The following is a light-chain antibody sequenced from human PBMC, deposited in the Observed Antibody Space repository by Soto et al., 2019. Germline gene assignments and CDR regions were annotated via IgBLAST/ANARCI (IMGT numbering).Light chain of an antibody. CDR3: QQYQIDWT. J-gene: IGKJ1*01. CDR1: QSVNTC. CDR2: DAS. V-gene: IGKV1-5*01. Sequence: DIQMTQSPSTLSASVGDRVSITCRASQSVNTCLAWYQQKPGKAPTLLIYDASSLQSGVPSRFSGSGSGTEFTLTISSLQPDDFATYYCQQYQIDWTFGQGTKVEIK.